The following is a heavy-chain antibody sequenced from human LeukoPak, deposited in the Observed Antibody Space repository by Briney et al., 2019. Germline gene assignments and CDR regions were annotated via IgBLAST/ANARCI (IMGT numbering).Heavy chain of an antibody. J-gene: IGHJ2*01. CDR3: ARDAKPLVLRYFDWLAHWYFDL. D-gene: IGHD3-9*01. Sequence: GGTLRLSCAASGFTFSSYSMNWVRQAPGKGLEWVSSISSSSSYIYYADSVKGRFTISRDNAKNSLYLQMNSLRAEDTAVYYCARDAKPLVLRYFDWLAHWYFDLWGRGTLVTVSS. V-gene: IGHV3-21*01. CDR1: GFTFSSYS. CDR2: ISSSSSYI.